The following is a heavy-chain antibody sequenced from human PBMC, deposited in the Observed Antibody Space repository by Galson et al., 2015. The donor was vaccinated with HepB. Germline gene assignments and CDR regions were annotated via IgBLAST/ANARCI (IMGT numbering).Heavy chain of an antibody. Sequence: SLRLSCAASGFTFSDYYMSWIRQAPGKGLEWVSYISSSGSTIYYADSVKGRFTISRDNAKNSLYLQMNSLRAEDTAVYYCASFPPTFWGSYRNDWGQGTLVTVSS. CDR3: ASFPPTFWGSYRND. CDR1: GFTFSDYY. J-gene: IGHJ4*02. CDR2: ISSSGSTI. D-gene: IGHD3-16*02. V-gene: IGHV3-11*01.